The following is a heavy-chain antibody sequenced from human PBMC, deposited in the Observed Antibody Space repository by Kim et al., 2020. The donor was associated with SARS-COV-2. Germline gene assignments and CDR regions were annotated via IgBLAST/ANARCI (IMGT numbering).Heavy chain of an antibody. V-gene: IGHV3-64*01. J-gene: IGHJ4*02. Sequence: GGSLRPSCAASGFTFSSYAMHRVRQAPGKGLEYVSAISSNGGSTYYANSVKGRFTISRDNSKNTLYLQMGSLRAEDMAVYYCARYSMITFGGVIVEYYFDYWGQGTLVTVSS. D-gene: IGHD3-16*02. CDR3: ARYSMITFGGVIVEYYFDY. CDR1: GFTFSSYA. CDR2: ISSNGGST.